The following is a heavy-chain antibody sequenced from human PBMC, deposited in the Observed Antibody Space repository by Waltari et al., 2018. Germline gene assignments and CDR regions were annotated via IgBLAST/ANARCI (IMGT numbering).Heavy chain of an antibody. CDR2: IYWNDDK. Sequence: QITLKESGPTLVKPTQTLTLTCTFSGLSLNTNGVGVGWIRQPPGKALEWLALIYWNDDKRYSPSLKSRLTITKDTSKNQVVLTMTNMDPVDTATYYCAQGICSGGGCYSFAYWGQGTLVTVSS. CDR1: GLSLNTNGVG. J-gene: IGHJ4*02. CDR3: AQGICSGGGCYSFAY. D-gene: IGHD2-15*01. V-gene: IGHV2-5*01.